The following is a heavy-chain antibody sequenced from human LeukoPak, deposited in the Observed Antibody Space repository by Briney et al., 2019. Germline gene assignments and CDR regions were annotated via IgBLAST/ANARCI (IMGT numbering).Heavy chain of an antibody. CDR2: IRSRSRDV. CDR1: GFLFRRYN. J-gene: IGHJ2*01. CDR3: ASTIVTTVYPPGWYFDL. D-gene: IGHD4-17*01. Sequence: GALRLPWSASGFLFRRYNMNLVRPAPGKGLEWVSSIRSRSRDVYYADSVKGRFTISRDNTKSSLFLQMDSLRAEDTAVYYCASTIVTTVYPPGWYFDLWGRGTQVTVSS. V-gene: IGHV3-21*06.